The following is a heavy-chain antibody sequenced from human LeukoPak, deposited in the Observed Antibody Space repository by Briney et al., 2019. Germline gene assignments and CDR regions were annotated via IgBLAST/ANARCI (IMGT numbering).Heavy chain of an antibody. J-gene: IGHJ4*02. Sequence: GGSLRLSRAASGFTFSSYAMHWVRQAPGKGLEWVAVISSYDGSNKYYVDAVKGRFTISRDNSKNTLYLQMNSLRAEDTGVYYCASVGGYDPLFDYWGQGTLVTVSS. CDR1: GFTFSSYA. CDR2: ISSYDGSNK. V-gene: IGHV3-30-3*01. D-gene: IGHD5-12*01. CDR3: ASVGGYDPLFDY.